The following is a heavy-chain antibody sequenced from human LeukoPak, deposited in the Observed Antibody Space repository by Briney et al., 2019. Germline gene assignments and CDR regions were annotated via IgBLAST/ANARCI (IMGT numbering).Heavy chain of an antibody. V-gene: IGHV1-46*01. CDR3: AREPNYAKGPGDI. CDR1: GYTFTNYY. Sequence: EASVKVSCKASGYTFTNYYMHWVRQAPGQGLEWMGIINPSGGSTSYAQKFQGRVTMTRDMSTSTVYMELSSLRSEDTAVYYCAREPNYAKGPGDIWGQGTMVTVSS. J-gene: IGHJ3*02. D-gene: IGHD2-2*01. CDR2: INPSGGST.